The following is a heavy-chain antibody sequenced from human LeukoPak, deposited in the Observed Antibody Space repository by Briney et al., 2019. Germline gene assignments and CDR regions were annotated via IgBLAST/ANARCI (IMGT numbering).Heavy chain of an antibody. J-gene: IGHJ4*02. V-gene: IGHV4-59*12. CDR2: IYHSGST. CDR1: GGSISSYY. Sequence: PSETLSLTCTVSGGSISSYYWSWIRQPPGKGLEWIGEIYHSGSTNYNPSLKSRVTISVDKSKNQFSLKLSSVTAADTAVYYCASSLLWFGELLIDYWGQGTLVTVSS. D-gene: IGHD3-10*01. CDR3: ASSLLWFGELLIDY.